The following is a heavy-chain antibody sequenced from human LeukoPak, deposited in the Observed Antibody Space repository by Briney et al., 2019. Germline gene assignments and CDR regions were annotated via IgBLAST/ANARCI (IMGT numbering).Heavy chain of an antibody. J-gene: IGHJ5*02. D-gene: IGHD3-10*01. CDR1: GYTFTSYA. CDR2: INTNTGNP. V-gene: IGHV7-4-1*02. Sequence: ASVKVSCKASGYTFTSYAMNWVRQAPGQGLEWMGWINTNTGNPTYAQGFTGRFVFSLDTSVSTAYLQISSLKAEDTAVYYCARDRGGATMVRGVITWFDPWGQGTLVTVSS. CDR3: ARDRGGATMVRGVITWFDP.